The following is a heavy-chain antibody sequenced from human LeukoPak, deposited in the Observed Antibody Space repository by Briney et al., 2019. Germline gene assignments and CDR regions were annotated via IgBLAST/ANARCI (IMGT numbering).Heavy chain of an antibody. CDR1: GYTFTSYG. D-gene: IGHD6-19*01. CDR3: AIPSSGWPQRGGFDY. V-gene: IGHV1-18*01. CDR2: ISAYNGNT. Sequence: ASVKVSCKASGYTFTSYGISWVRQAPGQGLEWMGWISAYNGNTNYAQKLQGRVTMTTDTSTSTAYMELRSLRSDDTAVYYCAIPSSGWPQRGGFDYWGQGTLVTVSS. J-gene: IGHJ4*02.